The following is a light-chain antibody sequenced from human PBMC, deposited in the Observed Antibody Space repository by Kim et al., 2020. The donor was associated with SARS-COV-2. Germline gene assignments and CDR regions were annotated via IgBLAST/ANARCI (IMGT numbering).Light chain of an antibody. Sequence: SYELTQPPSVSVSPGQTASITCSGHKLGDKHAYWYQQKPGQSPVLVIYQDIKRPSGIPERFSGSNSGNTVTLTISGTQSMDEADYYCQAWDSSTAVFGGGTQLTFL. CDR2: QDI. CDR3: QAWDSSTAV. J-gene: IGLJ3*02. V-gene: IGLV3-1*01. CDR1: KLGDKH.